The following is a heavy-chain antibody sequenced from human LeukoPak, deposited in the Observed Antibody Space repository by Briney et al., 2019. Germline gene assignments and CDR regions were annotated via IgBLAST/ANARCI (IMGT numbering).Heavy chain of an antibody. D-gene: IGHD3-3*01. Sequence: SETLSLTCAVYGGSFSGYYWGWIRQPPGKGLEWIGSIYYSGSTYYNPSLKSRVTISVDTSKNQFSLKLSSVTAADTAVYYCARLYYDFWSGYFNGPTNFDYWGQGTLVTVSS. CDR1: GGSFSGYY. CDR3: ARLYYDFWSGYFNGPTNFDY. J-gene: IGHJ4*02. V-gene: IGHV4-39*01. CDR2: IYYSGST.